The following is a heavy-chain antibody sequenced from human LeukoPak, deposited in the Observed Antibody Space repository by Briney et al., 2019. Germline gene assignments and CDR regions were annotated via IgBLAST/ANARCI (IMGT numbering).Heavy chain of an antibody. CDR3: ARHLKGYCSNGVCSDAFDI. J-gene: IGHJ3*02. CDR1: SGSISSSSSYH. V-gene: IGHV4-39*01. Sequence: SETLSLTCTVSSGSISSSSSYHWGWIRQPPGKGLEWIGSIYYSGKTYYNPSLKSRVTISVDTSKNQFSLKLSSVTAADTAVYYCARHLKGYCSNGVCSDAFDIWGQGTMVAVSS. CDR2: IYYSGKT. D-gene: IGHD2-8*01.